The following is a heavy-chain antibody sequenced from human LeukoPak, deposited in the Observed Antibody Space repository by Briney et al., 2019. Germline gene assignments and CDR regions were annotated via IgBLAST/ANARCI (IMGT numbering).Heavy chain of an antibody. J-gene: IGHJ4*02. Sequence: SETLCLTCAVYGGSFSGYYWSWIRQPPGKGLEWIGEINHSGSTNYNPSLKSRVTISVDTSKNQFSLKLSSVTAADTAVYYCARGHRYCSSTSCLLGRDYWGQGTLVTVSS. D-gene: IGHD2-2*01. CDR3: ARGHRYCSSTSCLLGRDY. CDR1: GGSFSGYY. CDR2: INHSGST. V-gene: IGHV4-34*01.